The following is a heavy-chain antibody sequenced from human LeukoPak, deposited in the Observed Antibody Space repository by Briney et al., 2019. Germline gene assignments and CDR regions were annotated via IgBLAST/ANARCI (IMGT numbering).Heavy chain of an antibody. CDR2: IYSGGSR. CDR3: ARDPRLTVAGTGDY. D-gene: IGHD6-13*01. CDR1: GFTVSSNY. V-gene: IGHV3-53*01. J-gene: IGHJ4*02. Sequence: PGGSLRLSCAASGFTVSSNYMSWVRQAPGKGLEWVSVIYSGGSREYADSAKGRFTISRDNSKNTLYLQMNSLRAEDTAVYYCARDPRLTVAGTGDYWGQGTLVTVSS.